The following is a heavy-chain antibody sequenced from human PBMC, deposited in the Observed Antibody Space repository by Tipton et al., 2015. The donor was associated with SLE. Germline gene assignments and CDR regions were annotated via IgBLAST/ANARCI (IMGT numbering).Heavy chain of an antibody. CDR2: ISAYNGHT. V-gene: IGHV1-18*01. J-gene: IGHJ6*03. CDR1: GYTFINFG. Sequence: QLVQSGAEVRKPGASVKVSCKASGYTFINFGIHWVRQAPGQGLEWMGWISAYNGHTNYAQKVQGRVTMTTDASTSTAYMELRTLKSGDTAVFFCARAAAGYHNYCWYMDGWGKGTTVTASS. D-gene: IGHD2-8*02. CDR3: ARAAAGYHNYCWYMDG.